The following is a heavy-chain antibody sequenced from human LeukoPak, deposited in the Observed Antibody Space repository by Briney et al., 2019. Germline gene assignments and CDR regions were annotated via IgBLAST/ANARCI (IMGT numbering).Heavy chain of an antibody. V-gene: IGHV4-61*08. CDR2: IYYSGST. Sequence: PSETLSLTCTVSGGSISSGGYYWSWIRQPPGKGLEWIGYIYYSGSTNYNPSLKSRVTISVDTSKNQFSLKLSSVTAVDTAVYYCTATTAIAAAADYWGQGTLVTVSS. J-gene: IGHJ4*02. CDR1: GGSISSGGYY. D-gene: IGHD6-13*01. CDR3: TATTAIAAAADY.